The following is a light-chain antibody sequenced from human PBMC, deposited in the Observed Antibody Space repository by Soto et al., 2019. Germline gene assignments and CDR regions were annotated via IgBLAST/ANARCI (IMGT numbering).Light chain of an antibody. CDR2: GAS. Sequence: EIVLTQSPGTLSLSPGQRATLSCRASQSVSSDYLAWFQQKPGQAPRLLIYGASSRATGIPDRFSGGGSGTEFALTISRLEPEDFAVYSCQQYGSSPRTFGQGTKVEIK. CDR1: QSVSSDY. J-gene: IGKJ1*01. CDR3: QQYGSSPRT. V-gene: IGKV3-20*01.